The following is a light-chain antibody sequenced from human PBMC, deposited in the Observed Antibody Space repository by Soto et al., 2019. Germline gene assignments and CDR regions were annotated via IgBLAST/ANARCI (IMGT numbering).Light chain of an antibody. J-gene: IGKJ2*01. Sequence: EIVMTQSPATLSVFPGERATLSCRASQSVGTNLVWYQQKPGQAPKLLIYGTFTRATGIPLRFSGSGSGTEFTLTISSPQSEDFAVYYCQQYNNWLYTFGQGTKLEI. CDR1: QSVGTN. CDR3: QQYNNWLYT. CDR2: GTF. V-gene: IGKV3-15*01.